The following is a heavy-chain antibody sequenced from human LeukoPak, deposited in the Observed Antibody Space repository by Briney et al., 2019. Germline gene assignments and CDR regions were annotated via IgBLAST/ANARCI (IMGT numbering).Heavy chain of an antibody. J-gene: IGHJ4*02. CDR3: ARDRTGTTGFDY. V-gene: IGHV3-21*01. CDR1: GFTFSSYS. CDR2: ISSSSSYI. D-gene: IGHD1-7*01. Sequence: GGSLRLSCAASGFTFSSYSMNWVRQAPGKGLEWVSSISSSSSYIYYADSVKGRFTTSRDNAKNSLYLQMNSLRAEDTAVYYCARDRTGTTGFDYWGQGTLVTVSS.